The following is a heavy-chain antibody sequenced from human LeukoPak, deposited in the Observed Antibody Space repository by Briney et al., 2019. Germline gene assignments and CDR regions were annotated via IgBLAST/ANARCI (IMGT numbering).Heavy chain of an antibody. J-gene: IGHJ6*02. V-gene: IGHV1-69*04. CDR2: IIPILGIA. CDR3: ATLDFWSGYSSYYYYGMDV. D-gene: IGHD3-3*01. Sequence: GASVKVSCKASGGTFSSYAISWVRQAPGQGLEWMGRIIPILGIANYAQKFQGRVTMTRNTSISTAYMELSSLRSEDTAVYYCATLDFWSGYSSYYYYGMDVWGQGTTVTVSS. CDR1: GGTFSSYA.